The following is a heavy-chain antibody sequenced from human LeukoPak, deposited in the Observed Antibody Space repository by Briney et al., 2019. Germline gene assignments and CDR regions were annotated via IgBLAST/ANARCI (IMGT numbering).Heavy chain of an antibody. D-gene: IGHD2-2*01. Sequence: SVKVSCKASGGTFSSYAISWVRQAPGQGLEWMGGIIPIFGTANYAQKFQGRVTITADESTSTAYMELSSLRSEDTAVYYCASPYCSSTSCYYYYGMDVWGQGTTVTVSS. V-gene: IGHV1-69*13. CDR1: GGTFSSYA. CDR3: ASPYCSSTSCYYYYGMDV. CDR2: IIPIFGTA. J-gene: IGHJ6*02.